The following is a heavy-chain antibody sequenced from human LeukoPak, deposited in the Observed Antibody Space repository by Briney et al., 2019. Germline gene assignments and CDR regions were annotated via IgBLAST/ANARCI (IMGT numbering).Heavy chain of an antibody. CDR2: ISGSGGST. CDR1: GFTFSSYA. Sequence: GGSLRLSCAASGFTFSSYAMSWVRQAPGKGLEWVSAISGSGGSTYYADSVKGRFTISRDNSKNSLYLQMNSLRGEDTAVYYCARGGMGPSGGIQHWGQGTLVTVSS. D-gene: IGHD3-16*01. CDR3: ARGGMGPSGGIQH. J-gene: IGHJ1*01. V-gene: IGHV3-23*01.